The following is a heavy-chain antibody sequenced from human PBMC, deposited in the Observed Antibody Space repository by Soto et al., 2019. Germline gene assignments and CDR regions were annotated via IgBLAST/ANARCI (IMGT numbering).Heavy chain of an antibody. CDR1: GFSLSTSGMC. Sequence: ESGPTLVNPTQTLTLTCTFSGFSLSTSGMCVSWIRQPPGKALEWLALIDWDDDKYYSTSLKTRLTISKDTSKNQVVLTMTNMDPVDTATYYCARIPGIAAAAYYFDYWGQGTLVTVSS. CDR3: ARIPGIAAAAYYFDY. CDR2: IDWDDDK. D-gene: IGHD6-13*01. J-gene: IGHJ4*02. V-gene: IGHV2-70*01.